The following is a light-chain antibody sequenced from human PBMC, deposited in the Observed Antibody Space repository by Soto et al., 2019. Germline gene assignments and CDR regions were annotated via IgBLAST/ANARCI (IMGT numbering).Light chain of an antibody. Sequence: QSALTQPASVSGSPGQSITISCTGTSSDVGSYNLVSWYQQHPGKAPKLMIYEVSKRPSGVSNRFSGSKSGNTASLTISGLQAEDEADYYCCSYAGISTFAVFGGGTQLTVL. V-gene: IGLV2-23*02. CDR2: EVS. CDR1: SSDVGSYNL. CDR3: CSYAGISTFAV. J-gene: IGLJ7*01.